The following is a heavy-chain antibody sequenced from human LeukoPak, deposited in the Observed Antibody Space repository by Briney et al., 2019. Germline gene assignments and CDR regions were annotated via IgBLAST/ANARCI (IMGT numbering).Heavy chain of an antibody. J-gene: IGHJ6*02. V-gene: IGHV4-59*01. CDR3: ARGRPLRFLEWLPNVHGGMDV. CDR2: IYYSGST. D-gene: IGHD3-3*01. CDR1: GGSISSYY. Sequence: PSETLSLTCTVSGGSISSYYWSWIRQPPGKGLEWIGYIYYSGSTNYNPSLKSRVTISVDTSKNQFSLKLSSVTAADTAVYYCARGRPLRFLEWLPNVHGGMDVWGQGTTVTVSS.